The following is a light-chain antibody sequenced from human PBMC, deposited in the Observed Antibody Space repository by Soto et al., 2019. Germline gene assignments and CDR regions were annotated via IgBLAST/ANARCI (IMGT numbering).Light chain of an antibody. CDR3: QQRSNWPST. CDR2: DAS. CDR1: RSVSGY. J-gene: IGKJ4*01. V-gene: IGKV3-11*01. Sequence: EIVLTQSPATLSLSPGNRATLSCRASRSVSGYLAWYQQKPGQAPRLLIYDASNRATGIPARFSGSGSGTDFTLTITSLEPEDFAVYYCQQRSNWPSTFGGGTKVEI.